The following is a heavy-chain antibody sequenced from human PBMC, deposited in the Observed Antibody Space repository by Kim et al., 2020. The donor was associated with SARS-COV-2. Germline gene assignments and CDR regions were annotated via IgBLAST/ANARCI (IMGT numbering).Heavy chain of an antibody. CDR3: ARWTSTSYY. V-gene: IGHV3-7*01. CDR2: GTDK. J-gene: IGHJ4*02. D-gene: IGHD2-2*01. Sequence: GTDKHNGDSVRGRYTISRDNAKNSLYLQRNSLRAEDTAVYYCARWTSTSYYWGQGTLVTVSS.